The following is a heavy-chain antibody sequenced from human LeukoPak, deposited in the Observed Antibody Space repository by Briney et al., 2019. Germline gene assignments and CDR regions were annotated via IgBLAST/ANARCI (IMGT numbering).Heavy chain of an antibody. CDR2: IYHSGST. J-gene: IGHJ4*02. D-gene: IGHD6-19*01. CDR1: GYSISSGYY. CDR3: ARDSRVAGYIFDY. V-gene: IGHV4-38-2*02. Sequence: SETLSLTCTVSGYSISSGYYWGWIRQPPGKGLEWIGSIYHSGSTYYNPSLKSRVTISVDTSKNQFSLKLSSVTAADTAVYYCARDSRVAGYIFDYWGQGTLVTVSS.